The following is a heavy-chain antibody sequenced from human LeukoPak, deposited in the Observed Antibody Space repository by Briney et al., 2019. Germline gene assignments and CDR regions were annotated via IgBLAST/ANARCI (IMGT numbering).Heavy chain of an antibody. Sequence: GGSLRLSCAASGFTFSSYAMHWVRQAPGKGLEWVAVISYDGSNKYYADSVKGRFTISRDNSKNTLYLQMNSLRAEDTAVYYCARGRPREVVAYYFDYWGQGTLVTVSS. CDR1: GFTFSSYA. J-gene: IGHJ4*02. V-gene: IGHV3-30-3*01. CDR3: ARGRPREVVAYYFDY. D-gene: IGHD2-15*01. CDR2: ISYDGSNK.